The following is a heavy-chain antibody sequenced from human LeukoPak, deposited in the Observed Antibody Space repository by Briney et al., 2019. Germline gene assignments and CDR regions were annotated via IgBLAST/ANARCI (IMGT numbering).Heavy chain of an antibody. CDR1: GYTFTNYY. D-gene: IGHD6-13*01. V-gene: IGHV1-46*01. Sequence: GATVKVSCKASGYTFTNYYVHWVRQAPGQGLEWMGIINPTSGSTAYTQKFQGRVTMTTDTSTSTAYMELRSLRSDDTAVYYCASRGTAAAGTPLDYWGQGTLVTVSS. CDR2: INPTSGST. CDR3: ASRGTAAAGTPLDY. J-gene: IGHJ4*02.